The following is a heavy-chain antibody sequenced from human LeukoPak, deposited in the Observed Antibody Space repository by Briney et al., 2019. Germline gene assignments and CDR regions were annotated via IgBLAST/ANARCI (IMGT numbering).Heavy chain of an antibody. Sequence: GGSLRLSCAASGFTFSSYAMTWVRQAPGKGLEWVSRFDSGGDRYYVDSVKGRFTISRANSKNTLYLQLNSLRAEDTAVYYCAKDRLPDSGWTLDFWGQGTLVTVSS. CDR3: AKDRLPDSGWTLDF. J-gene: IGHJ4*02. D-gene: IGHD5-12*01. V-gene: IGHV3-23*01. CDR2: FDSGGDR. CDR1: GFTFSSYA.